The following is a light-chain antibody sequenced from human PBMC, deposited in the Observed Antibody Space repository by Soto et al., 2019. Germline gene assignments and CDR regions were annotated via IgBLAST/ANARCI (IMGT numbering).Light chain of an antibody. Sequence: QSALTQPASGSGSPGQSITISCTGTSSDVGGYNSVCWHQQHPGKAPKLMIYEVRNRPSGVSDRFSASKSGNTASLTISGLQADDEADYYCSSLTSSNTWVFGGGTKLTVL. V-gene: IGLV2-14*01. J-gene: IGLJ3*02. CDR2: EVR. CDR1: SSDVGGYNS. CDR3: SSLTSSNTWV.